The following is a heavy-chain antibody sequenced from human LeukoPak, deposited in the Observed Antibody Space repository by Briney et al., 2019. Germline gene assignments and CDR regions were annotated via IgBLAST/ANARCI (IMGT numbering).Heavy chain of an antibody. CDR2: IIPIFGTA. CDR1: GYTFTSYD. D-gene: IGHD6-13*01. V-gene: IGHV1-69*06. CDR3: AGHLSSSHGDAFDI. J-gene: IGHJ3*02. Sequence: ASVKVSCKASGYTFTSYDINWVRQATGQGLEWMGGIIPIFGTANYAQKFQGRVTITADKSTSTAYLQWSSLKASDTAMYYCAGHLSSSHGDAFDIWGQGTMVTVSS.